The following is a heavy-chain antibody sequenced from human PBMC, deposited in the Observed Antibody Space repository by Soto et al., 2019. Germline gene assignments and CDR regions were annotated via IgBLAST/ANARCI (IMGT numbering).Heavy chain of an antibody. J-gene: IGHJ4*02. CDR2: INYSGST. Sequence: SETLSLTCAVYGGSFSGYYWTWIRQPPGKGLEWIGEINYSGSTNYNPSLKSRVTMSVDTSKNQFSLKLISVTAADTAKYFCAREGNLGRWLQPLDFWGQGTLVT. V-gene: IGHV4-34*01. CDR1: GGSFSGYY. D-gene: IGHD5-12*01. CDR3: AREGNLGRWLQPLDF.